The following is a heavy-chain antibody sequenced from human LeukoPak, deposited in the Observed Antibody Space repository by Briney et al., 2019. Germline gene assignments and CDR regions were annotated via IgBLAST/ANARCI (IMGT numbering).Heavy chain of an antibody. V-gene: IGHV3-23*01. D-gene: IGHD1-26*01. CDR3: AKDVGKWESLHFFDY. Sequence: PGGSLRLSCLTSGFTFSTNAMSWVRQAPGKGLEWISGISGSGANTYYADSVTGRFTISRDNSRNTLYLQMNSLRGDDTAVYYCAKDVGKWESLHFFDYWGQGTLVTVSS. CDR2: ISGSGANT. J-gene: IGHJ4*02. CDR1: GFTFSTNA.